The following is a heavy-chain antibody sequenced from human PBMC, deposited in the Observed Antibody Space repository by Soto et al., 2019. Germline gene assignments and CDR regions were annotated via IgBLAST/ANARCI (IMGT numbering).Heavy chain of an antibody. Sequence: PWGSLRLSCAASGFTFDDYTMHWVRQAPGKGLEWVSLISWDGGSTYYADSVKGRFTISRDNSKNSLYLQMNSLRTEDTALYYCAKGHDTAMGLFDYWGQGTLVTVSS. D-gene: IGHD5-18*01. V-gene: IGHV3-43*01. CDR2: ISWDGGST. CDR3: AKGHDTAMGLFDY. CDR1: GFTFDDYT. J-gene: IGHJ4*02.